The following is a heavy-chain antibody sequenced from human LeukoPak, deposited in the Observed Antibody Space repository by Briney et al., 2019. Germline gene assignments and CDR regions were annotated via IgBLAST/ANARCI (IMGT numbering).Heavy chain of an antibody. CDR2: ISGSGGNT. J-gene: IGHJ4*02. Sequence: QSGGSLRLSCAASGFTFSSCGMNWVRQAPGKGLEWVSAISGSGGNTYYADSVKGRFTISRDNSKNTLYLQMNSLRAEDTALYYCAKPAKTDYADYWGQGTLVTISS. CDR1: GFTFSSCG. V-gene: IGHV3-23*01. D-gene: IGHD1-14*01. CDR3: AKPAKTDYADY.